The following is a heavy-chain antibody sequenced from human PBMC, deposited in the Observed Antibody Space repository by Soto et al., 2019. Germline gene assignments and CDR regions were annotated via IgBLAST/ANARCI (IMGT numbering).Heavy chain of an antibody. Sequence: EVQLVESGGVSVQPGGSLRLSCTASGFTLNNYWMHWVRQAPGKGLVWVSRINTDGSTTTYADSVKGRFTISRDNAKNTLYLQMKSLRDEDTAVYYCVRIRRGDGYTVGYWCQGTLVTVSS. V-gene: IGHV3-74*01. CDR2: INTDGSTT. CDR1: GFTLNNYW. D-gene: IGHD5-12*01. CDR3: VRIRRGDGYTVGY. J-gene: IGHJ4*02.